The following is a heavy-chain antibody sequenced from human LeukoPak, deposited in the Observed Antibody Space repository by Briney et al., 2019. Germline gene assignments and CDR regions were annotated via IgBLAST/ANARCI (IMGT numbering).Heavy chain of an antibody. V-gene: IGHV3-21*01. CDR2: ISSGSSAI. CDR3: ARGHTAVTRHFDF. CDR1: GFTFTTYS. D-gene: IGHD4-17*01. Sequence: GGSLRLPCEASGFTFTTYSMTWVRQAPGKGLEWVSIISSGSSAIFSADALKGRSTISRDDAKNLLYLDMNSLRAEDTAVYYCARGHTAVTRHFDFWGQGTLVTVSS. J-gene: IGHJ4*02.